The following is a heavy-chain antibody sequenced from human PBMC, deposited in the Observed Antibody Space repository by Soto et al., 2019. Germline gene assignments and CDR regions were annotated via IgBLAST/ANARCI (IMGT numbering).Heavy chain of an antibody. CDR3: ARSGSSYSYYFDY. D-gene: IGHD1-26*01. CDR2: IYYRGST. V-gene: IGHV4-31*02. CDR1: GGSISSDAYY. Sequence: PSGTLSVTYTVSGGSISSDAYYWTWIRQHPRKGLKWIGYIYYRGSTYYNPSLKSRVTISVNTSKNQFSLKLISVTAADTAVYYCARSGSSYSYYFDYWGQGTLVTVSS. J-gene: IGHJ4*02.